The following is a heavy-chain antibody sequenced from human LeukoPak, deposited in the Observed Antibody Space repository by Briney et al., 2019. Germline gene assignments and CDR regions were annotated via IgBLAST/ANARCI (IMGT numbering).Heavy chain of an antibody. J-gene: IGHJ4*02. Sequence: GGSLRLSCAASGFSFSNAWMSWVRQTPGKGLERVGRIKSKTDAGPTDYAASVKGRFTVSRDDSKNTLYLEMNSLKNEDTAVYYCTTGPAKGFDYWGQGTLVTVSS. CDR3: TTGPAKGFDY. CDR2: IKSKTDAGPT. D-gene: IGHD4/OR15-4a*01. CDR1: GFSFSNAW. V-gene: IGHV3-15*01.